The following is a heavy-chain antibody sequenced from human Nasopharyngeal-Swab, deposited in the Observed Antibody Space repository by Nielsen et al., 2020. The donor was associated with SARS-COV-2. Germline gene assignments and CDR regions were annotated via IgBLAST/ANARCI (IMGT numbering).Heavy chain of an antibody. CDR3: AKILRPWAGYFDY. CDR1: GFTFKNYG. D-gene: IGHD3-16*01. V-gene: IGHV3-23*01. J-gene: IGHJ4*02. Sequence: GASLKISCAASGFTFKNYGMSWVRQAPGKGLEWVSHFGSDCVKTFYADSLKGRFTISKDNSKKTLYLQMGSLRDDDTAVYFCAKILRPWAGYFDYWGQGTLVTVSS. CDR2: FGSDCVKT.